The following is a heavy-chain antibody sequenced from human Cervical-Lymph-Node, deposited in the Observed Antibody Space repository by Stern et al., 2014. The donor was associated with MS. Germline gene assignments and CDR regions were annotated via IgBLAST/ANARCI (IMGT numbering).Heavy chain of an antibody. J-gene: IGHJ4*02. CDR1: GGSIRSGSYY. Sequence: VQLEESGPGLVKPSQTLSLTCTGSGGSIRSGSYYWSWIRPPAGKVLEXIGRIYTSGSTNYNPSLKSRCNISVDTSNNQFSLKLRSVTAADTAVYYCARDSGTGTTLGEYYFDYWGQGTLVTVSS. CDR3: ARDSGTGTTLGEYYFDY. V-gene: IGHV4-61*02. D-gene: IGHD1-1*01. CDR2: IYTSGST.